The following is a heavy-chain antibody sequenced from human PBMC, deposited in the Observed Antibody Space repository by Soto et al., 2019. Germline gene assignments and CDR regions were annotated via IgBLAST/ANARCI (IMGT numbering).Heavy chain of an antibody. V-gene: IGHV3-23*01. CDR1: GFTFSSYA. CDR3: AKGERGYLRGGYIVATIIDCYFDY. CDR2: ISGSGGST. Sequence: GGSLRLSCAASGFTFSSYAMSWVRQAPGKGLEWVSAISGSGGSTYYADSVKGRFTISRDNSKNTLYLQMNSLRAEDTAVYYCAKGERGYLRGGYIVATIIDCYFDYWGQGTLVTVSS. J-gene: IGHJ4*02. D-gene: IGHD5-12*01.